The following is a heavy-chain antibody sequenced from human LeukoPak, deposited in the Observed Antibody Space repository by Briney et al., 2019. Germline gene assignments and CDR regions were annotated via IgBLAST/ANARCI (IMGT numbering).Heavy chain of an antibody. CDR3: ARDVAAAAGSYFDY. Sequence: ASVRVSSKDSVCTFTIYDIHWVTDATGRGLECMGYMNPNSGNTGYAQKFQGRVTMTRNTSISTAYMELSSLRSEDTAVYYCARDVAAAAGSYFDYRGQGTLVTVSS. J-gene: IGHJ4*02. D-gene: IGHD2-15*01. CDR1: VCTFTIYD. CDR2: MNPNSGNT. V-gene: IGHV1-8*01.